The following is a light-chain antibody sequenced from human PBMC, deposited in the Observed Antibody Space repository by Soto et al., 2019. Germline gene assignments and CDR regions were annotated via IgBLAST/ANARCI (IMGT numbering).Light chain of an antibody. V-gene: IGKV1-5*01. CDR2: AAS. J-gene: IGKJ4*01. CDR1: QSISSW. Sequence: DIQITQSPSTLSASVGDRVTITCRASQSISSWLAWYQQKPGKAPNLLIYAASTLKSGVSSRFSGGGSGTDFTLTISSLQPEDFATYYCQQVYVQPSTFGGGTRWIS. CDR3: QQVYVQPST.